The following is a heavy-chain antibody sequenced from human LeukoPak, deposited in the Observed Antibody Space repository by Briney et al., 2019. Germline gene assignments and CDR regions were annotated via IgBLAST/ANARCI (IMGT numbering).Heavy chain of an antibody. D-gene: IGHD3-22*01. Sequence: GGSLRLSCAASGFMFSYYAMSWVRQAPGKGPEWVSGISVSGGTTYYADSVKGRFTISRDNSENTLYLQMNSLRAEDTAVYYCTKDRYYSYDSSGYSDNWGQGTLVTVSS. J-gene: IGHJ4*02. CDR2: ISVSGGTT. CDR1: GFMFSYYA. V-gene: IGHV3-23*01. CDR3: TKDRYYSYDSSGYSDN.